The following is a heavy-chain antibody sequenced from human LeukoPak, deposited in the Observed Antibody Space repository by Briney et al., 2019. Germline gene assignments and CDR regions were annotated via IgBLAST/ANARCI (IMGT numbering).Heavy chain of an antibody. D-gene: IGHD5-18*01. CDR3: AREGGGTAMDSQTFDY. CDR2: ISYDGSNK. CDR1: GFTFSSYA. Sequence: GGSLRLSCAASGFTFSSYAMHWVRQAPGKGLEWVAVISYDGSNKYYVDSVKGRFTISRDNSKNTLYLQMNSLRAEDTAVYYCAREGGGTAMDSQTFDYWGQGTLVTVSS. J-gene: IGHJ4*02. V-gene: IGHV3-30-3*01.